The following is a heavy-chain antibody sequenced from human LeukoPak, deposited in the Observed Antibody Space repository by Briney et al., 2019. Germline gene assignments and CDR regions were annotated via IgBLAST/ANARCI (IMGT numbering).Heavy chain of an antibody. D-gene: IGHD3-22*01. V-gene: IGHV4-4*02. CDR2: INYSRST. CDR3: VLSSHYFEFDY. J-gene: IGHJ4*02. Sequence: PSETLSLTCAVSGGSISSSNWWSWVRQPPGKGLEWIGEINYSRSTTHNPSLKSRVTTSLDTSKTQFSLQLSSVTAADTAVYYCVLSSHYFEFDYWGQGILVTVSS. CDR1: GGSISSSNW.